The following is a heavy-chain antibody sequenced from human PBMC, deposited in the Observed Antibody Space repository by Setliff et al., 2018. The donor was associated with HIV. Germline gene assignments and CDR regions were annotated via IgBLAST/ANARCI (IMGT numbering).Heavy chain of an antibody. J-gene: IGHJ4*02. CDR1: GGSISSNSYY. V-gene: IGHV4-39*07. Sequence: NPSETLSLTCTVSGGSISSNSYYWGWIRQPPGKGLEWIGSIYHSGRTYYNPSLKSRVTISVDTSKNQFSLKLNSVIAADTAVYYCGGNGYYSIDYWGQGTLVTVS. D-gene: IGHD3-22*01. CDR3: GGNGYYSIDY. CDR2: IYHSGRT.